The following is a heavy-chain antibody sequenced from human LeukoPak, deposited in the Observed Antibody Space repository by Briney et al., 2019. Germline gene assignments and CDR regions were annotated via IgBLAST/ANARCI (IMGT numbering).Heavy chain of an antibody. CDR1: GYTFTGYY. Sequence: GASVKVSCKASGYTFTGYYMHWVRQAPGQGLEWMGWINPNSGGTNYAQKFQGRVTMTRDTSISTAYMELSRLRSDDTAVYYCAREYKVATMGYFDYWGQGTLVTVSS. CDR2: INPNSGGT. CDR3: AREYKVATMGYFDY. J-gene: IGHJ4*02. V-gene: IGHV1-2*02. D-gene: IGHD5-12*01.